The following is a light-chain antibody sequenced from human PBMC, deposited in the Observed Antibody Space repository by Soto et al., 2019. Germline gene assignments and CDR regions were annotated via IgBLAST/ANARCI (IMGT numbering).Light chain of an antibody. CDR1: QSVSSN. CDR2: GAS. CDR3: QQYNNWSPLT. J-gene: IGKJ4*01. V-gene: IGKV3-15*01. Sequence: EVVMTQSPATLSVSPGEGATLSCRASQSVSSNVAWYQQKRGQAPRLLIYGASTRATGIPARFSGSGSGTEFTLTISSLQSEDFAVYYCQQYNNWSPLTFGGGTKVEIK.